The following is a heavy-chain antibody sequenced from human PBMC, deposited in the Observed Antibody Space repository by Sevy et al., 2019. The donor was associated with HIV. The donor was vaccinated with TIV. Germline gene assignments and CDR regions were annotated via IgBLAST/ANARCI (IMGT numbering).Heavy chain of an antibody. CDR1: GGFISSYY. J-gene: IGHJ5*02. CDR2: IYYSGNT. Sequence: SENLSLTCTVSGGFISSYYWNWIRQPPGKGLEWIGYIYYSGNTNYNPSLKSRVTISLDMSKNQFSLKLSSVTATDTVVYYCATGVATADNWFDPWGQGTLVSVSS. V-gene: IGHV4-59*01. CDR3: ATGVATADNWFDP. D-gene: IGHD6-13*01.